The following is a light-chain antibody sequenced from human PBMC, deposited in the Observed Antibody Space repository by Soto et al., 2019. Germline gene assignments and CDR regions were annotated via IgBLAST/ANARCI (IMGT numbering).Light chain of an antibody. CDR1: QSVSSSY. CDR3: QQRHNWPIT. Sequence: EIVLTQSPGTLSLSPGARATRSCRASQSVSSSYLAWYQQRRGQPPRLLIYDTSSRATGIPARFSGSGSGTDFTLTISGLEPADLGVYYCQQRHNWPITFGQGTRLEIK. V-gene: IGKV3D-20*02. CDR2: DTS. J-gene: IGKJ5*01.